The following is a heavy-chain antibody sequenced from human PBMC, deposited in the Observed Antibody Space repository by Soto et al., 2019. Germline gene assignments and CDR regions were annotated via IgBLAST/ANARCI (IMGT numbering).Heavy chain of an antibody. CDR3: GRVVEGATRHTDFDS. Sequence: SETLSLTCAVSGVSIDNSHSFWGWIRQPPGKGLEFIGSVYYSGGANYNPSLKSRVTVSIDTSNNQFSLRVNSVTAADTAVYYCGRVVEGATRHTDFDSWGQGILVTV. CDR1: GVSIDNSHSF. V-gene: IGHV4-39*01. J-gene: IGHJ5*01. CDR2: VYYSGGA. D-gene: IGHD2-15*01.